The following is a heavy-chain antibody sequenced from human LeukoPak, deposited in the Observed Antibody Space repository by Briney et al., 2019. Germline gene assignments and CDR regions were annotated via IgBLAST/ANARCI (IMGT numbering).Heavy chain of an antibody. CDR3: ARSPVSLRYFDWLSDY. CDR1: GGPISRSNYY. J-gene: IGHJ4*02. D-gene: IGHD3-9*01. V-gene: IGHV4-39*01. Sequence: SETLSLTCTVSGGPISRSNYYWGWIRQPPGKGLECVGTMYSSGKSFYSPSLKGRVTISVDTSKNQMSLELRSVTATDTAVYYCARSPVSLRYFDWLSDYWGQGTLVTVSS. CDR2: MYSSGKS.